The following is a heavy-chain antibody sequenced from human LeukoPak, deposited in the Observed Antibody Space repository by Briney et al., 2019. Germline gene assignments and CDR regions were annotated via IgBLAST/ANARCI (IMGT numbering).Heavy chain of an antibody. D-gene: IGHD2-2*01. CDR3: AKKSAMGWFDP. CDR2: IKQDGSEK. V-gene: IGHV3-7*03. CDR1: GFTFSSYW. Sequence: PGGSLRLSCAASGFTFSSYWMSWVRQAPGKGLEWVANIKQDGSEKYYVDSVKGRFTISRDNAKNSLYLQMNSLRAEDTAVYYCAKKSAMGWFDPWGQGTLVTVSS. J-gene: IGHJ5*02.